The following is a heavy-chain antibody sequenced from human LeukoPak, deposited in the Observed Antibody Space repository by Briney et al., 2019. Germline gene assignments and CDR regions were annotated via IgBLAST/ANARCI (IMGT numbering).Heavy chain of an antibody. V-gene: IGHV3-21*01. Sequence: GGSLRLSCAASGFTFSSYSMNWVRQAPGKGLEWVSSISSSSSYIYYADSVKGRFTISRDNAKNSLYLQMNSLRAEDTAVYYCTTPRIAVAGTHDYWGQGTLVTVSS. J-gene: IGHJ4*02. CDR2: ISSSSSYI. D-gene: IGHD6-19*01. CDR1: GFTFSSYS. CDR3: TTPRIAVAGTHDY.